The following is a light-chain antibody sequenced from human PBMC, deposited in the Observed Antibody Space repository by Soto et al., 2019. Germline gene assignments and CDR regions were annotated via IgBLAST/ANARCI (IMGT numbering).Light chain of an antibody. CDR2: DVS. Sequence: QSALTQPRPVSGSPGQSVTISCTGTSSDVGAYNFVSWYQQHPGKAPKLVIFDVSQRPSGVPDRFSGSKSGSTASLTISGLQPEDEADYYCCSYGGSFYVIGTGTKVTVL. CDR3: CSYGGSFYV. CDR1: SSDVGAYNF. J-gene: IGLJ1*01. V-gene: IGLV2-11*01.